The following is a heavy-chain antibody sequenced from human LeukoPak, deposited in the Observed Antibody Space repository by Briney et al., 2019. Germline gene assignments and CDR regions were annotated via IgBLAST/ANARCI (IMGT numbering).Heavy chain of an antibody. CDR1: GGSVSNGNYY. CDR3: ARHYGP. D-gene: IGHD3-16*01. V-gene: IGHV4-61*01. J-gene: IGHJ5*02. CDR2: IYYTGST. Sequence: KASETLSLTCTVSGGSVSNGNYYWSWLRQPPGKALEWIGYIYYTGSTSYNPSLKSRVTISVDTSKNQFSLKLNSVTAADTAVYYCARHYGPWGQGTLVTVSS.